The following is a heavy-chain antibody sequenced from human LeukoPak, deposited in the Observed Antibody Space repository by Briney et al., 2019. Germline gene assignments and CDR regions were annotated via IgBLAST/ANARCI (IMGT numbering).Heavy chain of an antibody. J-gene: IGHJ5*02. D-gene: IGHD2-2*01. CDR3: ARVDRLLYCSSTSCYPYNWFDP. V-gene: IGHV4-59*12. CDR1: GGSISSYY. CDR2: IYYSGST. Sequence: PSETLSLTCTVSGGSISSYYWSWIRQPPGKGLEWIGYIYYSGSTNYNPSLKSRVTISVDKSKNQFSLKLSSVTAADTAVYYCARVDRLLYCSSTSCYPYNWFDPWGQGTLVTVSS.